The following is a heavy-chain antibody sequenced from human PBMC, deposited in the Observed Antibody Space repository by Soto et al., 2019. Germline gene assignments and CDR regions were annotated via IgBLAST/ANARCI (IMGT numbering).Heavy chain of an antibody. V-gene: IGHV3-23*01. D-gene: IGHD3-22*01. CDR3: ANDYSYASPDYKRFDY. CDR2: ISGSGVST. J-gene: IGHJ4*02. Sequence: GGSLRLSCAASGFTFSSYAMSWVRQAPGRGLEWVSAISGSGVSTHYADSVKGRFTISRDNSKNTLYLQMNSPRADDTAVYYCANDYSYASPDYKRFDYWGQGTLVTVSS. CDR1: GFTFSSYA.